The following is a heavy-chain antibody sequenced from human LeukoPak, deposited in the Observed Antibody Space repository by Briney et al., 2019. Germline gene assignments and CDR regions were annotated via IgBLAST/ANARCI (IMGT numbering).Heavy chain of an antibody. V-gene: IGHV3-48*04. D-gene: IGHD1-1*01. CDR3: ARSQWNPGKTTQTT. CDR1: GFTFSSHS. Sequence: GGFLRLSCAASGFTFSSHSMNWVRQAPGKGLEWVSYISSSSSTIYYADSVKGRFTISRDNAKNSLYLQMNSLRAEDTAVYYCARSQWNPGKTTQTTWGQGTLVTVSS. CDR2: ISSSSSTI. J-gene: IGHJ5*02.